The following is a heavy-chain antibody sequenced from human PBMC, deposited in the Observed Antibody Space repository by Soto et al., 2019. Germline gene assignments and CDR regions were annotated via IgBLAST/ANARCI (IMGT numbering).Heavy chain of an antibody. CDR3: ARHSGSYYNVYFDP. D-gene: IGHD3-10*01. CDR2: INSGNGNT. CDR1: GYTFTAYE. V-gene: IGHV1-3*01. J-gene: IGHJ5*02. Sequence: GASVKVSCKASGYTFTAYEMHWVRQAPGQRLEWMGWINSGNGNTKYSQKLQGRVTITRDTSASTVYMELRSLRADDTALYYCARHSGSYYNVYFDPWGQGTPVTVS.